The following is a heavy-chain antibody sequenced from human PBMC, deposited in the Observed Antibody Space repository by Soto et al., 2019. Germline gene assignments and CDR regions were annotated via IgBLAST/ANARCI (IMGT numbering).Heavy chain of an antibody. CDR2: TYYRSKWFH. Sequence: SQTLSLTCAISGDSVSSDITSWNWIRQSPSRGLGWLGRTYYRSKWFHDYAASVKSRITINPDTSKNQFSLELNSMTPEDTAVYYCARGNALDVWGQGTVVTVS. CDR1: GDSVSSDITS. V-gene: IGHV6-1*01. CDR3: ARGNALDV. J-gene: IGHJ3*01. D-gene: IGHD3-10*01.